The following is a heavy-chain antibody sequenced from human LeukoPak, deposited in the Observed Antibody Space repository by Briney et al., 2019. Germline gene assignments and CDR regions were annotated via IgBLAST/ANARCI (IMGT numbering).Heavy chain of an antibody. D-gene: IGHD3-10*01. CDR3: AKVTYYGSGSSYFDY. V-gene: IGHV3-30*02. J-gene: IGHJ4*02. CDR2: IRYDGSNK. CDR1: GFSFSNHR. Sequence: GGSLRLSCVASGFSFSNHRMSWVRQAPGKGLEWVAFIRYDGSNKYYADSVKGRFTISRDNSKNTLYLQMNSLRAEDTAVYYCAKVTYYGSGSSYFDYWGQGTLVTVSS.